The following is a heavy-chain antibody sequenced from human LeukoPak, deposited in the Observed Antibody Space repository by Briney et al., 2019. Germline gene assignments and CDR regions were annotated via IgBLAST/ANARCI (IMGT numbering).Heavy chain of an antibody. CDR1: GGSISSYY. V-gene: IGHV4-59*01. CDR2: IYYSGST. J-gene: IGHJ4*02. CDR3: ARDLRAAAAFDY. Sequence: SETLSLTCTVSGGSISSYYWSWIRQPPGKGLEWIGYIYYSGSTNYNPSLKSRVTISVDTSKNQFSLKLSSVTAADTAVYYCARDLRAAAAFDYWGQGTLVTVSS. D-gene: IGHD6-13*01.